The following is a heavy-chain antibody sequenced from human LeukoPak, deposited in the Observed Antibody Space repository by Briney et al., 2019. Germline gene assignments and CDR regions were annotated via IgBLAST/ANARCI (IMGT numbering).Heavy chain of an antibody. CDR2: ISAYNGNT. CDR3: AVNTYGSGSYSNDY. J-gene: IGHJ4*02. V-gene: IGHV1-18*01. Sequence: GASVKVSCKASGYTFTSYGISWVRQAAGQGLEWMGWISAYNGNTNYAQKLQGRVTMTTDTSTSTAYMELRSLRSDDTAVYYCAVNTYGSGSYSNDYWGQGTLVTVSS. CDR1: GYTFTSYG. D-gene: IGHD3-10*01.